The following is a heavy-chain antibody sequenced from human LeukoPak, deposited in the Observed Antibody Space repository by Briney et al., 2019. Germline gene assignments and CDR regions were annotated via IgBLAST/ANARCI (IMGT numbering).Heavy chain of an antibody. Sequence: SETLSLTCTVSGASISSYYWSWIRQPPGKRLEWIGYTHYSGTTNYNPSLKSRVTISVDTTKNQFSLKLSSVTAADTAVYYCARSIIVVVAAGALDIWGQGTMVTVSS. CDR1: GASISSYY. V-gene: IGHV4-59*08. CDR3: ARSIIVVVAAGALDI. CDR2: THYSGTT. D-gene: IGHD2-21*02. J-gene: IGHJ3*02.